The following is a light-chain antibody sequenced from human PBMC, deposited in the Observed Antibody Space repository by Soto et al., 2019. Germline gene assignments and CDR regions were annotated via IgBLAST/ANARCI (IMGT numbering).Light chain of an antibody. CDR3: QHYSNYPFT. CDR2: DSS. Sequence: DIQMTQSPSTLSASVGDRVTITCRASQSISNYLAWYQQKPGKAPKLLIYDSSNLESGVPSRFSGSGSGTEFTLTISSLQPDDLATYYCQHYSNYPFTFGPGTKVDVK. V-gene: IGKV1-5*01. CDR1: QSISNY. J-gene: IGKJ3*01.